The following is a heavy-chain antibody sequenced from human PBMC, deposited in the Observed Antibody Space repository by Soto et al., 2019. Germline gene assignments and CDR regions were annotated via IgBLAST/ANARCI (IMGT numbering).Heavy chain of an antibody. V-gene: IGHV4-59*01. CDR3: ARDTYYYDSSGYYGRWFDP. Sequence: SETLSLTCTVSGGSISSYYWSWIRQPPGKGLEWIGYIYYSGSTNYNPSLKSRVTISVDTSKNQFSLKLSSVTAADTAVYYCARDTYYYDSSGYYGRWFDPWGQGTLVTVSS. CDR1: GGSISSYY. J-gene: IGHJ5*02. D-gene: IGHD3-22*01. CDR2: IYYSGST.